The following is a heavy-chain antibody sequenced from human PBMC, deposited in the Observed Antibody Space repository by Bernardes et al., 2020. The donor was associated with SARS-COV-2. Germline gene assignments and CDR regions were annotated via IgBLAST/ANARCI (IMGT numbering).Heavy chain of an antibody. V-gene: IGHV3-33*01. D-gene: IGHD6-13*01. J-gene: IGHJ4*02. CDR1: GFKFSQYG. CDR3: ARGSTAAAFDS. CDR2: IWYDGSNK. Sequence: GGSLRLSCVASGFKFSQYGMHWVRQAPGKGLEWVANIWYDGSNKYYGDSVKGRFAISRDNSKNTLYLQMDSLTAEDTAMYYCARGSTAAAFDSWGQGTLVTVSS.